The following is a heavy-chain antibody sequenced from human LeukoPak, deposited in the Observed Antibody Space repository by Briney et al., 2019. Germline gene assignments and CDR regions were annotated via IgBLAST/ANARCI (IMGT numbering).Heavy chain of an antibody. CDR3: ARGTYSSSWYWLDP. V-gene: IGHV4-59*01. Sequence: SETLSLTCTVSGGSISSYYWSWIRQPPGKGLEWIGYIYYSGNTNYNPSLKSRVTISLDTSKNQFSLKVSSVTAADTAVYYCARGTYSSSWYWLDPWGQGTLVTVSS. D-gene: IGHD6-13*01. J-gene: IGHJ5*02. CDR1: GGSISSYY. CDR2: IYYSGNT.